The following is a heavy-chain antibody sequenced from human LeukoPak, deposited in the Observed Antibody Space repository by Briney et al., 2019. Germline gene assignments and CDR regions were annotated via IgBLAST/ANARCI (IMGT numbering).Heavy chain of an antibody. CDR1: GFTLSSYA. Sequence: GGSLRLSCAASGFTLSSYAMSWVRQAPGKGLEWVSAISGSGGSTYYADSVKGRFTISRDNSKNTLYLQMNSLRAEDTAVYYCAKDDSSSWYHDAFDIWGQGTMVTVSS. J-gene: IGHJ3*02. D-gene: IGHD6-13*01. CDR3: AKDDSSSWYHDAFDI. V-gene: IGHV3-23*01. CDR2: ISGSGGST.